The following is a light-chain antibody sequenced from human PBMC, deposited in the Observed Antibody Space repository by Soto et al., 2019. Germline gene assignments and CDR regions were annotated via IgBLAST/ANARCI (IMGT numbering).Light chain of an antibody. J-gene: IGKJ1*01. V-gene: IGKV1-27*01. CDR1: QGISNY. CDR2: AAS. CDR3: QKYNSAPWT. Sequence: HMTLSPSSLSTSDGDRVTITCRASQGISNYLAWYQQKPGKVPKLLIYAASTLQSGVPSRFSGSGSGTDFTLTISSLQPEDVATYYCQKYNSAPWTVGQGTKVDIK.